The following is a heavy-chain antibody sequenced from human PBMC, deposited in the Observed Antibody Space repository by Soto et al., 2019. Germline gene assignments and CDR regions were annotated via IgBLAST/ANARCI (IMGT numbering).Heavy chain of an antibody. D-gene: IGHD2-15*01. J-gene: IGHJ6*02. CDR2: TYYRSKWYN. CDR1: GDSVSTNSAA. Sequence: ALAPTCAISGDSVSTNSAAWNWIRQAPSRGLEWLGRTYYRSKWYNDYAVSVKSRITINPDTSKNQFSLQLNSVTPEDTAVYYCARDQRVDYYYGMDVWGQGTTVTVS. CDR3: ARDQRVDYYYGMDV. V-gene: IGHV6-1*01.